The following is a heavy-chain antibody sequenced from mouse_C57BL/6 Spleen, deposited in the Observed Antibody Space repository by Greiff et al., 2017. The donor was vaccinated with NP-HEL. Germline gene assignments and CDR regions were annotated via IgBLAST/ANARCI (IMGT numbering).Heavy chain of an antibody. CDR2: IFPGSGST. V-gene: IGHV1-75*01. CDR1: GYTFTDYY. D-gene: IGHD1-1*01. CDR3: ARGYYYGSSYLHYYAMDY. J-gene: IGHJ4*01. Sequence: QVQLKQSGPELVKPGASVKISCKASGYTFTDYYINWVKQRPGQGLEWIGWIFPGSGSTYYNEKFKGKATLTVDKSSSTAYMLLSSLTSEDSAVYFCARGYYYGSSYLHYYAMDYWGQGTSVTVSS.